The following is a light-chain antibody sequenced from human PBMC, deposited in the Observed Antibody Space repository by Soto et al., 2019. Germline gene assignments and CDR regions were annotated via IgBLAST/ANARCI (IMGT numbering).Light chain of an antibody. J-gene: IGKJ1*01. Sequence: ILLRQSPGTLSFSPWEIGALSCSASQSVSSNYVAWYQQKTGQATSLLIYGKSNRATGITPSLSGGGSGTAFTLPIIRLEREDFAAYYCQQYGSSTKTFGQGTKVDIK. CDR3: QQYGSSTKT. CDR2: GKS. V-gene: IGKV3-20*01. CDR1: QSVSSNY.